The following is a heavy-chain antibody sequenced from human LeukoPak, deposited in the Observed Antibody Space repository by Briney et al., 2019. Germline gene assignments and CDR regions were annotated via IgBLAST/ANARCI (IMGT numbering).Heavy chain of an antibody. CDR3: ARVADTSGYYYGLEYYFDY. V-gene: IGHV4-59*01. Sequence: SETLSLTCTVSGGSISSYYWSWIRQPPGKGLEWIGYIYYSGSTNYNPSLKSRVTISVDTSKNQFSLKLSPVTAADTAVYYCARVADTSGYYYGLEYYFDYWGQGTLVTVSS. CDR2: IYYSGST. D-gene: IGHD3-22*01. CDR1: GGSISSYY. J-gene: IGHJ4*02.